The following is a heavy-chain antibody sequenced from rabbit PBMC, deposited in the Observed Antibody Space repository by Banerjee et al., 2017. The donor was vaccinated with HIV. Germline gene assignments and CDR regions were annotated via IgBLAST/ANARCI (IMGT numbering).Heavy chain of an antibody. V-gene: IGHV1S40*01. CDR3: ARDPNDGGMDYNL. Sequence: QSLEESGGDLVKPGASLTLTCTASGFSFSSSYWICWVRQAPGKGLEWIACIYGGSSDYTYYASWAKGRFTISSTSSTTVTLQMTSLTAADTATYFCARDPNDGGMDYNLWGPGTLVTVS. J-gene: IGHJ4*01. D-gene: IGHD2-1*01. CDR1: GFSFSSSYW. CDR2: IYGGSSDYT.